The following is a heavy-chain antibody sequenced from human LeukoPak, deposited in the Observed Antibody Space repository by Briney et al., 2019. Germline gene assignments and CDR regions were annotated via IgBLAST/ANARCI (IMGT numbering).Heavy chain of an antibody. CDR2: IGDSGEST. V-gene: IGHV3-23*01. Sequence: GGSLRLSCAASGFSFSSYAISWVRQAPGKGLEWVSGIGDSGESTYYADFVKGRFTISRDNSKNALYLQMNSLRAEDTAIYYCAKDLIAVAGTFDYWGQGTLVTVSS. J-gene: IGHJ4*02. CDR3: AKDLIAVAGTFDY. CDR1: GFSFSSYA. D-gene: IGHD6-19*01.